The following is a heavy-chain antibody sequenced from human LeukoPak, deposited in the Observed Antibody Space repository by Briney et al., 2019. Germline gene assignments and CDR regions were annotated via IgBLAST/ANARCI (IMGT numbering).Heavy chain of an antibody. CDR3: ARDLHCCVVMDV. V-gene: IGHV3-23*05. D-gene: IGHD2-21*01. J-gene: IGHJ6*04. CDR1: GFTFSAYA. CDR2: IRRGNKP. Sequence: PGGSLRLSCEASGFTFSAYAMTWVRQAPGQGLEWVSSIRRGNKPHNSESVKGRFAISLDSSKSMLFLQLNSLRAEDTAVYYCARDLHCCVVMDVWGEGTTLAVSS.